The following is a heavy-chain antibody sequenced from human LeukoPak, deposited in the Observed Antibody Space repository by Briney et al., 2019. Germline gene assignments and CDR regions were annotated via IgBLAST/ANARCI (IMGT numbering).Heavy chain of an antibody. Sequence: PGGSLRLSCAASGFTFSSYSMNWVRQAPGKGLEWIAYISSGGGTIYYADSVKGRFTISRDNTKNSVSLQMNSLSAEDTAAYYCATGAAGTRFLDSLEIWGQGTMVTVSS. D-gene: IGHD1-1*01. CDR2: ISSGGGTI. CDR3: ATGAAGTRFLDSLEI. CDR1: GFTFSSYS. V-gene: IGHV3-48*04. J-gene: IGHJ3*02.